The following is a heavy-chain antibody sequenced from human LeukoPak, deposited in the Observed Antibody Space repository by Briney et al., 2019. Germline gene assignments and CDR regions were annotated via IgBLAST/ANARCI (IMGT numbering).Heavy chain of an antibody. V-gene: IGHV1-8*01. CDR3: ARGGIQLWYYYYYGMDV. Sequence: ASVKVSCKASGYTFTSYDINWVRQATGQGLEWMGWMNPNSGNTGYAQKFQGRVTMTRNTSISTAYMELSSLRSEDTAVYYCARGGIQLWYYYYYGMDVWGQVTTVTVSS. CDR1: GYTFTSYD. D-gene: IGHD5-18*01. CDR2: MNPNSGNT. J-gene: IGHJ6*02.